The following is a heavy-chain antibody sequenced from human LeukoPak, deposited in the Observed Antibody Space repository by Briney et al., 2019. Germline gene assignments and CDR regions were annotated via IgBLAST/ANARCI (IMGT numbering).Heavy chain of an antibody. J-gene: IGHJ4*02. CDR1: RFTFSSYW. Sequence: GGSLRLSCAASRFTFSSYWMSWVRQAPGKGLEWVANIKQDGREKYYVDSVRGRFTISRDNAKNSLYLQMNSLRAEDTAVYYCARDRRVYGSGSSFDYWGQGTLVTVSS. D-gene: IGHD3-10*01. V-gene: IGHV3-7*01. CDR3: ARDRRVYGSGSSFDY. CDR2: IKQDGREK.